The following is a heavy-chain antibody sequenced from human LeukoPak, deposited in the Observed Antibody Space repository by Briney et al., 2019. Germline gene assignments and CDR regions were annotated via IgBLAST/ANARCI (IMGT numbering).Heavy chain of an antibody. Sequence: GESLKISCKGSGYSFTSYWIGWVRQMPGKGLEWMGIIYPGDSDTRYGPSFQGQVTISADKSISTAYLQWSSLKASDTAMYYCARHGTGNTAMEANDYWGQGTLVTVSS. CDR3: ARHGTGNTAMEANDY. D-gene: IGHD5-18*01. V-gene: IGHV5-51*01. CDR1: GYSFTSYW. J-gene: IGHJ4*02. CDR2: IYPGDSDT.